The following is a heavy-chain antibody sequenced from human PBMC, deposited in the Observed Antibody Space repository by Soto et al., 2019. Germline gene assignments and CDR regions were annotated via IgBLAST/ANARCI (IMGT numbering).Heavy chain of an antibody. D-gene: IGHD6-19*01. Sequence: ASVKVSCKASGYTFTSYGISWVRQAPGQGLEWMGWISAYNGNTNYAQKLQGRVTMTTDTSTSTAYMELRSLRSDDTAVYYCAIHSSGKYYFDYGGQGPLVTVSS. CDR3: AIHSSGKYYFDY. CDR2: ISAYNGNT. J-gene: IGHJ4*02. CDR1: GYTFTSYG. V-gene: IGHV1-18*01.